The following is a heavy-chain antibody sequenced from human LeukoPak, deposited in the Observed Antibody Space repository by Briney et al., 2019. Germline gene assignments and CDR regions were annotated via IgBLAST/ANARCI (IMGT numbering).Heavy chain of an antibody. Sequence: GGSLRLSCAASGFTFSSYAMHWVRQAPGRGLEWVAAISHDESNKYYGDSVKGRFTISRDKSKNTLYLQMNSLRAEDTAVYYCARGSGSYGAPDYWGQGTLVTVSS. D-gene: IGHD1-26*01. J-gene: IGHJ4*02. CDR1: GFTFSSYA. CDR2: ISHDESNK. CDR3: ARGSGSYGAPDY. V-gene: IGHV3-30-3*01.